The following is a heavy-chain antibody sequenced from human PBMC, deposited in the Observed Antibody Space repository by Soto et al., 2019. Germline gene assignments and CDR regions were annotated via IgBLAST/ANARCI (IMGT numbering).Heavy chain of an antibody. CDR2: IYHSEST. J-gene: IGHJ5*02. D-gene: IGHD3-10*02. Sequence: PSETLSLTCAVSGSSISSGGYSWSWIRQPPGRGLEWSRHIYHSESTYNIPSLKSRVSISVDRAKNQFSLKLSCVTAADTAVYYCARANDSNYMLHTWCDPWDQGSRVNVSS. CDR3: ARANDSNYMLHTWCDP. CDR1: GSSISSGGYS. V-gene: IGHV4-30-2*01.